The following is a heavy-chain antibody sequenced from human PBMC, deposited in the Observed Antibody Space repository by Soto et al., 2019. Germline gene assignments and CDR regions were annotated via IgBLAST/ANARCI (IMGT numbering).Heavy chain of an antibody. J-gene: IGHJ3*02. CDR2: INAGNGNT. Sequence: ASVKVSCKASGYTFTRYAMHWVRQAPGQRLEWMGWINAGNGNTKYSQKFQGRVTITRDTSASTAFMELSSLRSEDTAVYYCARVNRGGLRAFDIWGQGTMVTVSS. V-gene: IGHV1-3*01. CDR1: GYTFTRYA. D-gene: IGHD2-21*01. CDR3: ARVNRGGLRAFDI.